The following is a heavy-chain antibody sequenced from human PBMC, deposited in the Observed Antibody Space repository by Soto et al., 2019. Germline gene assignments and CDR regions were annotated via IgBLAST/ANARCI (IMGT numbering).Heavy chain of an antibody. CDR3: GKGVGGSSYSAADY. CDR1: GFTFSNYA. CDR2: TGGDSAAGT. J-gene: IGHJ4*02. D-gene: IGHD3-22*01. Sequence: EVQLLESGGDLVQPGGSLRLSCAASGFTFSNYAMTWLRQAPGKGPEWVSATGGDSAAGTYYADSVKGRFTISRDNSKNMLYLQMNSLRADDTAVYYCGKGVGGSSYSAADYWGQGTLVTVSS. V-gene: IGHV3-23*01.